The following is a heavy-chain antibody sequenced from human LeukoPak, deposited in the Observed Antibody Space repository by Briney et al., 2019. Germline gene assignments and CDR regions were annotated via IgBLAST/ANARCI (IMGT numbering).Heavy chain of an antibody. J-gene: IGHJ4*02. V-gene: IGHV1-18*01. D-gene: IGHD1-26*01. CDR2: ISAYNGHT. CDR3: ARGGELLDY. Sequence: ASVKVSFKASGYTFTTYAINWVRQAPGQGLEWMGWISAYNGHTNYAQKLQGRVTMTTDTSTSTAYMELRSLRSDDTALYYCARGGELLDYWGQGTLVTVSS. CDR1: GYTFTTYA.